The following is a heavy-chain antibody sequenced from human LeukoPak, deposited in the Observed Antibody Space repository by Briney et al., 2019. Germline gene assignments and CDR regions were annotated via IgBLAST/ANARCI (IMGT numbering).Heavy chain of an antibody. J-gene: IGHJ3*02. CDR2: IDSNSRTI. Sequence: GGSLRLSCAASGFTFSTYEMDWVRQAPGKGLEWISYIDSNSRTIHYADSVRGRFTISRDNAKNSLFLQMNSLRAEDTAVYYCVREYCSGGSCSDAFDIWGQGTMVTVSS. CDR1: GFTFSTYE. CDR3: VREYCSGGSCSDAFDI. V-gene: IGHV3-48*03. D-gene: IGHD2-15*01.